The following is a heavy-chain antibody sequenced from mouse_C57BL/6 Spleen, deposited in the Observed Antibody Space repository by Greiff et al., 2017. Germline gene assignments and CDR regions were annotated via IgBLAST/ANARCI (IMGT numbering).Heavy chain of an antibody. J-gene: IGHJ4*01. CDR2: IRSKSNNYAT. Sequence: EVKVVESGGGLVQPKGSLKLSCAASGFSFNTYAMNWVRQAPGKGLEWVARIRSKSNNYATYYADSVKDRFTISRDDSESMLYLQMNNLKTEDTAMYYCVRYSYYAMDYWGQGTSVTVSS. CDR1: GFSFNTYA. CDR3: VRYSYYAMDY. V-gene: IGHV10-1*01.